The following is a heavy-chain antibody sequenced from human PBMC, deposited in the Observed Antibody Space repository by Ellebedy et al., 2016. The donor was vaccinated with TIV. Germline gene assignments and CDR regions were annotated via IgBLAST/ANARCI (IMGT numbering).Heavy chain of an antibody. D-gene: IGHD1-26*01. J-gene: IGHJ4*02. CDR1: GFTFTIYT. CDR2: ISSSSSHI. CDR3: ARGGAGFDSMNRELSFDS. Sequence: GESLKISXAASGFTFTIYTMTWVRQAPGKGLEWVSSISSSSSHIYYADSVKGRFTISRDNAKNSLFLQMNSLRDEDTAVYYCARGGAGFDSMNRELSFDSWGQGTLVTVSS. V-gene: IGHV3-21*06.